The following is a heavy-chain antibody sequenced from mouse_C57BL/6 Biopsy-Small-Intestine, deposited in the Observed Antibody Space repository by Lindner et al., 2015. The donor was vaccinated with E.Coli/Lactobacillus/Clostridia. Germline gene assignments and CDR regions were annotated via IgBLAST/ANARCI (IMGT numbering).Heavy chain of an antibody. CDR3: AYFGEDSMHY. D-gene: IGHD3-1*01. J-gene: IGHJ4*01. Sequence: SVKVSCKASGGTFTNSALYWVRQAPGQGLEWMAGIIPMFATSNYAQNFQGRVTISADASTKTVHMELRSLKSDDTAVFYCAYFGEDSMHYWGQGTLVTVSS. CDR1: GGTFTNSA. CDR2: IIPMFATS. V-gene: IGHV1-50*01.